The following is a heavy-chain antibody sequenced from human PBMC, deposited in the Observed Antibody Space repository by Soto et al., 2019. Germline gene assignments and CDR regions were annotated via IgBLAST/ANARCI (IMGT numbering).Heavy chain of an antibody. CDR2: IYHTGST. J-gene: IGHJ4*02. D-gene: IGHD1-1*01. CDR3: ARATGTLRSRNCDY. V-gene: IGHV4-31*03. CDR1: GGSISTVGHY. Sequence: SETLSLTCSVSGGSISTVGHYWTWIRQPPGKGLEWIGSIYHTGSTYYSKSLRSRLTMSVDTSKSQFSLRLSSVTATDTAVYYCARATGTLRSRNCDYWGQGSLVTVSS.